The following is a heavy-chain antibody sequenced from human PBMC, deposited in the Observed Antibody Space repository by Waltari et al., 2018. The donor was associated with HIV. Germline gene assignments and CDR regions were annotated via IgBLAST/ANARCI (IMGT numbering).Heavy chain of an antibody. CDR2: IYTSGST. V-gene: IGHV4-61*02. Sequence: QVQLQESGPGLVKPSQTLSPTCTVSGGSISSGSSYWSWIRPPPGQGLEWIGRIYTSGSTNYNPALKSRVTISVDTSKNQFSLKLSSVTAADTAVYYCATSEYQLQRSNYYYYYGMDVWGQGTTVTVSS. CDR1: GGSISSGSSY. D-gene: IGHD2-2*01. CDR3: ATSEYQLQRSNYYYYYGMDV. J-gene: IGHJ6*02.